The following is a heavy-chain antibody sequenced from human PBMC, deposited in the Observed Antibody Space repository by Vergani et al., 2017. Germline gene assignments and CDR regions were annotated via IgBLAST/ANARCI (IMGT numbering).Heavy chain of an antibody. V-gene: IGHV1-46*01. D-gene: IGHD6-13*01. CDR1: GYTFTSYY. Sequence: QVQLVQSGAEVKKPGASVKVSCKASGYTFTSYYMHWVRQAPGQGLEWMGIINPSGGSTSYAQKFQGRVTMTRDTSTSTVYMELSSLRSEDTAVYYCARVGSSSWYGLDYYYGMDVWGQGTTVTVSS. J-gene: IGHJ6*02. CDR3: ARVGSSSWYGLDYYYGMDV. CDR2: INPSGGST.